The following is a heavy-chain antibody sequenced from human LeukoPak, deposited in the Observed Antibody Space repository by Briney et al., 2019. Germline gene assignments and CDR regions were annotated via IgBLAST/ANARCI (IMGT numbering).Heavy chain of an antibody. Sequence: GGSLRLSCVASGFIFSSFQMNWVRQAPGKGLEWVSYISSSGSIMFYADSVKGRFTISRDNAKNSLYLHTNSLRAEDTAVYYCARTPTYYDILTDYPYYFDYWGQGTLVTVSS. D-gene: IGHD3-9*01. CDR3: ARTPTYYDILTDYPYYFDY. V-gene: IGHV3-48*03. CDR2: ISSSGSIM. CDR1: GFIFSSFQ. J-gene: IGHJ4*02.